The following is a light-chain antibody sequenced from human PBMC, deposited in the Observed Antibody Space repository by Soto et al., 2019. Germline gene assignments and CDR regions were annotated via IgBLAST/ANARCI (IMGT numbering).Light chain of an antibody. CDR3: SSYTSSSTLGVV. CDR1: SSDVGGYNY. J-gene: IGLJ2*01. CDR2: DVS. Sequence: QSALTQPASVSGSPGQSITISCTGTSSDVGGYNYVSWYQQHPGKAPKLMIYDVSNRPSGASNRFSGSKSGNTASLTISGLQAEDKADYYCSSYTSSSTLGVVFGGGTKVTVL. V-gene: IGLV2-14*01.